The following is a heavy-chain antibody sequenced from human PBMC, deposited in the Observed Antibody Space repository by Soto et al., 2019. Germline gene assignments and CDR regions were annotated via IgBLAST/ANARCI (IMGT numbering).Heavy chain of an antibody. D-gene: IGHD5-18*01. CDR1: GFTFSSYA. Sequence: PGGSLRLSCAASGFTFSSYAMHWGRPAPGPGLEWVAVISYDGSKKYYTDSVKGRFTISRDNSKNTLYLQMNSLRAEDTDVYYCARAPDTDMAESWGQGTLVTVSS. CDR3: ARAPDTDMAES. V-gene: IGHV3-30-3*01. CDR2: ISYDGSKK. J-gene: IGHJ5*02.